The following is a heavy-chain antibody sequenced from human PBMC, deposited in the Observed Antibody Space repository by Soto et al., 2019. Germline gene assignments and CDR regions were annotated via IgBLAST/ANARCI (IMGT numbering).Heavy chain of an antibody. D-gene: IGHD5-12*01. CDR1: GFTFNSYG. CDR3: AREGWLQGYYFDS. J-gene: IGHJ4*02. V-gene: IGHV3-33*01. CDR2: VSYDGSNK. Sequence: QVQLVESGGGVVQPGRSLRLACAASGFTFNSYGMHWVRQAPGKGLEWVAVVSYDGSNKYYADSVRGQFIISRDNSNNTLYLQMTSLRAEDAVVYYCAREGWLQGYYFDSWGQGTLVTVSS.